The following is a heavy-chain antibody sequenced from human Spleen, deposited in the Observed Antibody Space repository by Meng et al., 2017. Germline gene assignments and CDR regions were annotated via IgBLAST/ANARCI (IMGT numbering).Heavy chain of an antibody. CDR1: GGTFSSYT. D-gene: IGHD5-12*01. CDR2: IIPILGIA. J-gene: IGHJ4*02. Sequence: SVKVSCKASGGTFSSYTISWVRQAPGQGLEWMGRIIPILGIANYAQKFQGRVTITTDESTSTAYMELSSLRSEDTAVYYCARDPTNSGYDSTYFDYWGQGTLVTVSS. CDR3: ARDPTNSGYDSTYFDY. V-gene: IGHV1-69*16.